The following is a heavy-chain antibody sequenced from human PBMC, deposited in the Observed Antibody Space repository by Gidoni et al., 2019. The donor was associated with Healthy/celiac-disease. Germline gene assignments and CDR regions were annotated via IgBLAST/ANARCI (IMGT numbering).Heavy chain of an antibody. V-gene: IGHV4-34*01. J-gene: IGHJ4*02. CDR2: INHSGST. CDR3: ARGTSIAARSFDY. D-gene: IGHD6-6*01. Sequence: QVQLQQWGAGLLKPSETLSLTCAVVGGSFSGYYWSWTRQPPGKGLEWSGEINHSGSTNCNPSLKSRVTISVDTSKNQFSLKLSSVTAADTAVYYCARGTSIAARSFDYWGQGTLVTVSS. CDR1: GGSFSGYY.